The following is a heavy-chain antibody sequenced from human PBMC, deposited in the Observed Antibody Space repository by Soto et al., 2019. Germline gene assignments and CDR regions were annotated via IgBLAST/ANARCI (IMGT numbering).Heavy chain of an antibody. J-gene: IGHJ4*02. CDR2: IYYSGST. Sequence: QVQLQESGPGLVKPSETLSLTCTVSGGSVSSGSYYWSWIRQPPGKGLEWIGYIYYSGSTNYNPSLKSRVTISVDTSKNQFSLKLSSVTAADTAVYYCARVAFRGYSYGMILDYWGQGTLVTVSS. CDR3: ARVAFRGYSYGMILDY. D-gene: IGHD5-18*01. V-gene: IGHV4-61*01. CDR1: GGSVSSGSYY.